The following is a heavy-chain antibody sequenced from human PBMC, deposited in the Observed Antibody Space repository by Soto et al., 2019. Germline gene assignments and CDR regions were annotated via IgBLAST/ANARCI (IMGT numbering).Heavy chain of an antibody. J-gene: IGHJ4*02. Sequence: VPLVESGGGVVQPGRSLRLSCAASGFTFSDYAMHWVRQAPGKGLEWVAVVSHDGRNTHYADSVKGRFTISRDSSKNMVSLEMTSLRAEDTAGYYCAKGGRQWLVTSDFNYWGQGALVTVSS. CDR3: AKGGRQWLVTSDFNY. D-gene: IGHD6-19*01. CDR1: GFTFSDYA. CDR2: VSHDGRNT. V-gene: IGHV3-30*18.